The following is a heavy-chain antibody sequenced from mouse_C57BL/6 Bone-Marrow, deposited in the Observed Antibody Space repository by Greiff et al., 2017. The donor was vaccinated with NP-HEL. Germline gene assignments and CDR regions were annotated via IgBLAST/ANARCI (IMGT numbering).Heavy chain of an antibody. CDR2: IDPENGDT. CDR3: TYGSSYRYFDY. Sequence: EVKLVESGAELVRPGASVKLSCTASGFNIKDDYMHWVKQRPEQGLEWIGWIDPENGDTEYASKFQGKATITADTSSNTAYLQLSSLTSEDTAVYYCTYGSSYRYFDYWGQGTTLTVSS. J-gene: IGHJ2*01. D-gene: IGHD1-1*01. V-gene: IGHV14-4*01. CDR1: GFNIKDDY.